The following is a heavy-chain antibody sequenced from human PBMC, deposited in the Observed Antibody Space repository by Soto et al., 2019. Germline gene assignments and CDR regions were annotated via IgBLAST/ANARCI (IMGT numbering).Heavy chain of an antibody. CDR3: VHKPTVMVAATSTWFDH. J-gene: IGHJ5*02. Sequence: SRPTLVNPTQTLTLTCPCSGFSLDTDGVGVGWIRQPPGKALEWLALIYWDGDQRYNPSLKNRLTITKDTSNNQVVLTMTNMDPVDTATYFCVHKPTVMVAATSTWFDHWGQGTLVTVSS. CDR2: IYWDGDQ. V-gene: IGHV2-5*02. CDR1: GFSLDTDGVG. D-gene: IGHD2-15*01.